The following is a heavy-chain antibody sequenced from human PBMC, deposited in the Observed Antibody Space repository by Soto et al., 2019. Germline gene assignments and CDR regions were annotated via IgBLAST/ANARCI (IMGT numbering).Heavy chain of an antibody. J-gene: IGHJ4*02. V-gene: IGHV3-23*01. CDR1: EFSFIRYA. Sequence: GGSLRLSCVASEFSFIRYAMTWVPQAPGKGLQWVAGLGPDGRNTFYGESVRGRFTISRDNSRNTLYLQMSSLGAEDTAVYFCVKQMTTWTDSFFDFWGQGIQVTVSS. CDR2: LGPDGRNT. CDR3: VKQMTTWTDSFFDF. D-gene: IGHD4-17*01.